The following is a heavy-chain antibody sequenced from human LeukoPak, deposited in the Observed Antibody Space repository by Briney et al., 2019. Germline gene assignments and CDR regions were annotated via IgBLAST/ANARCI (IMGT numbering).Heavy chain of an antibody. CDR2: MTPNSGNT. D-gene: IGHD4-23*01. CDR1: XXTFTSYD. J-gene: IGHJ4*02. Sequence: GASXKXXXKGSXXTFTSYDINXVRQATGQGLEWMGLMTPNSGNTGYAQKFQGRVTMTRNTSISTAYMELSSLRSEDTAVYYCARGGKKGGNPFDYWGQGTLVTVSS. V-gene: IGHV1-8*01. CDR3: ARGGKKGGNPFDY.